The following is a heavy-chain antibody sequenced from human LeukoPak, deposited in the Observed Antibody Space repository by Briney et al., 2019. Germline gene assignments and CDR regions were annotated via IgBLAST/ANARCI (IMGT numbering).Heavy chain of an antibody. CDR2: IKQDGSEK. Sequence: GGSLRLSCAASGFTVSSNYMSWVRQAPGKGLEWVANIKQDGSEKYYVDSVKGRFTISRDNAKNSLYLQMNSLRTEDTAVYYCARGWQLWFGYFDYWGQGTLVTVSS. CDR3: ARGWQLWFGYFDY. CDR1: GFTVSSNY. V-gene: IGHV3-7*01. D-gene: IGHD5-18*01. J-gene: IGHJ4*02.